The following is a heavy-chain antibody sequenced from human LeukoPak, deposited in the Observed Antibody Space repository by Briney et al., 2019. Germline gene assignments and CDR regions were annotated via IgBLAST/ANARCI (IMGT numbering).Heavy chain of an antibody. CDR1: GFTFGSYG. D-gene: IGHD3-16*01. CDR3: ANGGGAYDVIDY. Sequence: PGGSLRLSCAASGFTFGSYGMHWVRQAPGKGLEWVAYIRYDGSNKFYTVSVKGRFTISRDNSKNTLYLQMNSLRSEDTGVYYCANGGGAYDVIDYWGQGTLVTVSS. CDR2: IRYDGSNK. V-gene: IGHV3-30*02. J-gene: IGHJ4*02.